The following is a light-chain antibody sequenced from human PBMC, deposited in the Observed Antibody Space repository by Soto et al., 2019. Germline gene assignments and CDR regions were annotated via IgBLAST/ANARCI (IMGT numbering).Light chain of an antibody. CDR3: QQYGSSPGT. J-gene: IGKJ1*01. V-gene: IGKV3-20*01. Sequence: EIVMTQSPATLSVSPGERATLSCRASQSVSNNYLAWYQQKPGQAPRLLIYGASIRAAGLPDRFSGSGSGTDFTLTISRLEPEDFAVYYCQQYGSSPGTFGQGTKVDIK. CDR2: GAS. CDR1: QSVSNNY.